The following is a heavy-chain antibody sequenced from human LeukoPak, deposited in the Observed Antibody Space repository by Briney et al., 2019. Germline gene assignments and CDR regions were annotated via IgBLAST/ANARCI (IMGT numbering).Heavy chain of an antibody. CDR1: GGSLSSYY. CDR2: IYTSGSN. Sequence: SETLSLTCPVSGGSLSSYYWSWIRQPAGKGLEWIGRIYTSGSNKYNPCIKSRVTMSVDTSKNQFSLRRSSVTAADTAVYYCARDRGYSYSWGEGTLVTVSS. J-gene: IGHJ4*02. D-gene: IGHD5-18*01. CDR3: ARDRGYSYS. V-gene: IGHV4-4*07.